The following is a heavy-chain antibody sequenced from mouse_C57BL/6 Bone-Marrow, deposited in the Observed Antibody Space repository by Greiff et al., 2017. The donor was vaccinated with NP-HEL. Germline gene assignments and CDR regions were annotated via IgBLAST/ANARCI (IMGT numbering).Heavy chain of an antibody. CDR1: GFTFTSYW. Sequence: VQLLQSGAELAKPGASVKLSCTASGFTFTSYWMYWVQQRPGQGLEWIGYINPSSGYTKYNQKFKDKATLTADKSSSTAYMQLSSLTYADSAVYYWARRGRDYGGKGTTLTVSS. J-gene: IGHJ2*01. V-gene: IGHV1-7*01. D-gene: IGHD3-3*01. CDR3: ARRGRDY. CDR2: INPSSGYT.